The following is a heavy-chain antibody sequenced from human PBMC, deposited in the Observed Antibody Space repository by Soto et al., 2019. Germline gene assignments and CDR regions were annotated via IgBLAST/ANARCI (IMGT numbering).Heavy chain of an antibody. CDR1: GGTFSSYT. CDR2: IIPILGIV. CDR3: ASGSRGVIALFDY. D-gene: IGHD3-10*01. J-gene: IGHJ4*02. Sequence: QVQLVQSGAEVKKPGSSVKVSCKASGGTFSSYTISWVRQAPGQGLEWMGRIIPILGIVNYAQKFQGRVTITADKSTSTAYMELSSLRSEDTAVYYCASGSRGVIALFDYWGQGTLVTVSS. V-gene: IGHV1-69*02.